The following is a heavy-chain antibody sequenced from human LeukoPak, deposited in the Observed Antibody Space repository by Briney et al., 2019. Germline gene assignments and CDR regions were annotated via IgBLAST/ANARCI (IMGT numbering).Heavy chain of an antibody. J-gene: IGHJ4*02. CDR3: ARPGYSYGYALFDY. CDR1: GYTFTSYA. D-gene: IGHD5-18*01. Sequence: GASVKVSCKASGYTFTSYAMHWVRQAPGQRLEWMGWINAGNGNTKYSQKFQGRVTITRDTSASTAYMELSSLRSEDTAVYYCARPGYSYGYALFDYWGQGTLVTVSS. V-gene: IGHV1-3*01. CDR2: INAGNGNT.